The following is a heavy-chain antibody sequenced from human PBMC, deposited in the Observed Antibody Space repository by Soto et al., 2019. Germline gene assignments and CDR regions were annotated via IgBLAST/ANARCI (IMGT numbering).Heavy chain of an antibody. V-gene: IGHV4-31*03. Sequence: TLSLTCTVSSGSINSGGYYWSWIRQHPGRGLEWIGYIYYSGSTYYNPSLKSRVTISIDTSKNQFSLKLTSVTAADTAVYYCARLGYCSNAVCDVYFYGMDVWGQGTTVTVSS. J-gene: IGHJ6*02. CDR1: SGSINSGGYY. CDR2: IYYSGST. CDR3: ARLGYCSNAVCDVYFYGMDV. D-gene: IGHD2-8*01.